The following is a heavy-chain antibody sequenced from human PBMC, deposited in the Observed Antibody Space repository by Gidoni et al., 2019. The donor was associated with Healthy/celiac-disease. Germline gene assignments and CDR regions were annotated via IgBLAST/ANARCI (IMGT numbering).Heavy chain of an antibody. J-gene: IGHJ3*02. CDR3: ARVRVWFGDPSAFDI. V-gene: IGHV4-34*01. Sequence: QVQLQQWGAGLLKLSETLSLTCAVYGGSFSGYYWSWIRQPPGKGLEWIGEINHSGSTNYNPSLKSRVTISVDTSKNQFSLKLSSVTAADTAAYYCARVRVWFGDPSAFDIWGQGTMVTVSS. D-gene: IGHD3-10*01. CDR2: INHSGST. CDR1: GGSFSGYY.